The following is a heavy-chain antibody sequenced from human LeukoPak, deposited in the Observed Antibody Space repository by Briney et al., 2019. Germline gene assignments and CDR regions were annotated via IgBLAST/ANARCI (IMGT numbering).Heavy chain of an antibody. D-gene: IGHD2-2*01. CDR3: ASPPLYCSTTSCYRILPHY. J-gene: IGHJ4*02. V-gene: IGHV5-10-1*01. CDR1: GYTFSSHW. Sequence: GESLKISCKGSGYTFSSHWINWVRQMPGKGLEWMGRTDPSDSYTNYSPSFQGHVTISADKSISTAYLQWSSLKASDTAMYYCASPPLYCSTTSCYRILPHYWGQGTLVTVSS. CDR2: TDPSDSYT.